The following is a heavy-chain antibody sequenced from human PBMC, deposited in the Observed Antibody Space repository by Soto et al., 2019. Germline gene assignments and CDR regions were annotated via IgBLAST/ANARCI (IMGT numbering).Heavy chain of an antibody. Sequence: SGGSLRLSCAASGFTFSSYAMHWVRQAPGKGLEWVAVISYDGSNKYYADSVKGRFTISRDNSKNTLYLQMNSLRAEDTAVYYCASSRGPGIYWGQGTLVTVSS. CDR1: GFTFSSYA. V-gene: IGHV3-30-3*01. CDR3: ASSRGPGIY. D-gene: IGHD3-10*01. CDR2: ISYDGSNK. J-gene: IGHJ4*02.